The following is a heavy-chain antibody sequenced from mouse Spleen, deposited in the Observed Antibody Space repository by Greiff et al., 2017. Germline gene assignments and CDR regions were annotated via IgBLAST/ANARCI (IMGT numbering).Heavy chain of an antibody. CDR3: ASSGSNWYFDV. Sequence: VQLQQSGGDLVKPGGSLKLSCAASGFTFSSYGMSWVRQTPDKRLEWVATISSGGSYTYYPDSVKGRFTISRDNAKNTLYLQMSSLKSEDTAMYYCASSGSNWYFDVWGTGTTVTVSS. CDR1: GFTFSSYG. V-gene: IGHV5-6*01. CDR2: ISSGGSYT. D-gene: IGHD3-2*02. J-gene: IGHJ1*03.